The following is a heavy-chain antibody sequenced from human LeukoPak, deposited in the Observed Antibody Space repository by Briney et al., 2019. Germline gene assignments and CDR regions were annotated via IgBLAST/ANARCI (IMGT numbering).Heavy chain of an antibody. CDR1: GFTFSNAW. CDR3: TTDLWTMVRGEPTYYFDY. Sequence: GGSLRLSCAASGFTFSNAWMSWVRQAPGKGLEWVGRIKSKTDGGTTDYAAPVKGRFTISRDDSKNTLYLQMNSLKTEDTAVYYCTTDLWTMVRGEPTYYFDYWGQGTLVTVSS. D-gene: IGHD3-10*01. V-gene: IGHV3-15*01. J-gene: IGHJ4*02. CDR2: IKSKTDGGTT.